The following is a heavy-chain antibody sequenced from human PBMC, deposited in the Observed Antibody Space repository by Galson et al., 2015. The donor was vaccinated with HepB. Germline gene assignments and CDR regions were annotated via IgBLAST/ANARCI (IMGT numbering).Heavy chain of an antibody. V-gene: IGHV1-24*01. D-gene: IGHD3-10*01. Sequence: SVKVSCKVSGYTLTELSMHWVRQAPGKGLEWMGGFDPEDGETIYAQKFQGRVTMTEDTSTDTVYMELSSLRSEDTAVYYCATDRGFGGRRWFDPWGQGTLVTVSS. J-gene: IGHJ5*02. CDR1: GYTLTELS. CDR3: ATDRGFGGRRWFDP. CDR2: FDPEDGET.